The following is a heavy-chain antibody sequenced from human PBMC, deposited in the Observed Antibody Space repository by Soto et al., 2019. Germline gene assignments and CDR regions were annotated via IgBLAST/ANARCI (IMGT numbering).Heavy chain of an antibody. CDR1: GYTFTSYY. V-gene: IGHV1-46*01. D-gene: IGHD3-22*01. CDR3: ARDTYYDSSGYYWFDP. Sequence: ASVKVSCKASGYTFTSYYMHWVRQAPGQGLEWMGIINPSGGSTSYAQKFQGRVTMTRDTCTSTVYMELSSLRSEDTAVYYCARDTYYDSSGYYWFDPWGQGTLVTVSS. CDR2: INPSGGST. J-gene: IGHJ5*02.